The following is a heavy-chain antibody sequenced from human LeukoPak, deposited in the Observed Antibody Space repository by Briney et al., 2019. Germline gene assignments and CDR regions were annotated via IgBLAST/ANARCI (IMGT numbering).Heavy chain of an antibody. CDR3: AKDSQVSGSGSYYNVDYYYYMDV. CDR2: ISYDGSNK. V-gene: IGHV3-30*18. J-gene: IGHJ6*03. D-gene: IGHD3-10*01. CDR1: GFTFNNFG. Sequence: GGSLRLSCVASGFTFNNFGMHWVRQAPGKGLEWVAVISYDGSNKYYADSVKGRFTISRDNSKNTLYLQMNSLRAEDTAVYYCAKDSQVSGSGSYYNVDYYYYMDVWGKGTTVTVSS.